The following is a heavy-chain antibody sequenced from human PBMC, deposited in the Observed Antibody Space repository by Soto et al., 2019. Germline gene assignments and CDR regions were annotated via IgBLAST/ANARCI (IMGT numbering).Heavy chain of an antibody. Sequence: QVQLVESGGGLVKPGGSLRLSCAASGFTFSDYYMSWIRQAPGKGLEWVSYISSSSSYTNYADSVKGRFTISRDNAKNALHLQMNGLRAEDTAVYYCAAGQYYYESSGYYYSWGQGTLVTVSS. J-gene: IGHJ4*02. D-gene: IGHD3-22*01. CDR2: ISSSSSYT. CDR3: AAGQYYYESSGYYYS. CDR1: GFTFSDYY. V-gene: IGHV3-11*06.